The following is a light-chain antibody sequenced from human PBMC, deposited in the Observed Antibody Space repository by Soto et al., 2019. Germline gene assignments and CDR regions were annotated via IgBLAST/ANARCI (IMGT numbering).Light chain of an antibody. CDR1: QSVSSY. J-gene: IGKJ4*01. CDR2: DAS. Sequence: EIVITQTQATLSVSPGERATLSCRASQSVSSYLVWYQQKPGQAPRLLIYDASNRATGIPARFSGSGSGTDFTLTISSLEPEDFAIYSCQQRSRWLTFGGGTKVDI. CDR3: QQRSRWLT. V-gene: IGKV3-11*01.